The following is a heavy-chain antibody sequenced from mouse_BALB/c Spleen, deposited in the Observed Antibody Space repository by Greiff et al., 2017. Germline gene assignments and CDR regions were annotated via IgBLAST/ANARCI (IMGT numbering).Heavy chain of an antibody. CDR1: GFAFSSYD. D-gene: IGHD2-14*01. V-gene: IGHV5-12-1*01. J-gene: IGHJ3*01. CDR3: ARRNYRYDEFAY. CDR2: ISSGGGST. Sequence: EVQLVESGGGLVKPGGSLKLSCAASGFAFSSYDMSWVRQTPEKRLAWVAYISSGGGSTYYPDTVKGRFTISRDNAKNTLYLQMSSLKSEDTAMYYCARRNYRYDEFAYWGQGTLVTVSA.